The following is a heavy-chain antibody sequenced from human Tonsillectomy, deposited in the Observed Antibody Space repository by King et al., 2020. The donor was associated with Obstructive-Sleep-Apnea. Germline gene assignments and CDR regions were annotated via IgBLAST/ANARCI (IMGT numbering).Heavy chain of an antibody. J-gene: IGHJ4*02. CDR3: ARNRYYYDSSGYQYYFDY. D-gene: IGHD3-22*01. V-gene: IGHV3-21*01. CDR2: ISSSSSYI. CDR1: GFTFSSYS. Sequence: VQLVESGGGLVKPGGSLRLSCAASGFTFSSYSMNWVRQAPGKGLEWVSSISSSSSYIYYADSVKGRFTISRDNAKNSLYLQMNSLRAADTAVYYCARNRYYYDSSGYQYYFDYWGQGTLVTVSS.